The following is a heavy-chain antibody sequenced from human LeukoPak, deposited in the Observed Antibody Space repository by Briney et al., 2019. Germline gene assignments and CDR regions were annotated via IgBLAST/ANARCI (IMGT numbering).Heavy chain of an antibody. J-gene: IGHJ4*02. CDR3: ARDSSSWCFDY. V-gene: IGHV3-7*01. Sequence: GGSLRVSCAASGFTVSSKYMSWVRQAPGKGLEWVANIKQDGSEKYYVDSVKGRFTISRDNAKNSLYLQMNSLRAEDTAVYYCARDSSSWCFDYWGQGTLVTVSS. D-gene: IGHD6-13*01. CDR1: GFTVSSKY. CDR2: IKQDGSEK.